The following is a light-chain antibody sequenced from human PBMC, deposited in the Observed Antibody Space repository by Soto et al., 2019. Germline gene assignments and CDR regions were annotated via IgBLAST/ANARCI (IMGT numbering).Light chain of an antibody. V-gene: IGKV1-39*01. Sequence: DIQMTQSPSSLSASVGDRVTITCRASQTISSYLNWYQQKPGKAPKLLIYAASSLQTGVPSRFTGSGSGTDFTLTISSLQPEDFATYYCQQSYITPWTFGQGTKVEIK. CDR1: QTISSY. J-gene: IGKJ1*01. CDR2: AAS. CDR3: QQSYITPWT.